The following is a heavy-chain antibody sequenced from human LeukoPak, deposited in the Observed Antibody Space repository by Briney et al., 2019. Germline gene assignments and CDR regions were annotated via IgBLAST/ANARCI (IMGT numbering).Heavy chain of an antibody. CDR3: AKDGFSGLGYFDY. V-gene: IGHV3-7*03. CDR2: IKQDGSEK. CDR1: GFTFSSYW. Sequence: GGSLRLSCAASGFTFSSYWMSWVRQAPGKGLEWVANIKQDGSEKYYVDSVKGRFTISRDNAKNSLYLQMNSLRAEDTALYYCAKDGFSGLGYFDYWGQGTLVTVSS. D-gene: IGHD5-12*01. J-gene: IGHJ4*02.